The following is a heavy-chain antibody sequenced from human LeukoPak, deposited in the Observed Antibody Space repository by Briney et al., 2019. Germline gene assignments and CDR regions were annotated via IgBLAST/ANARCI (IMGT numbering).Heavy chain of an antibody. Sequence: GGSLRLSCAASGFTFSRYAIHWARQAPGKGLEWVAVISYDGSNKYYADSVKDRFTISRDNSKNTLYLQMNSLRAEDTGVYYCARARIFVLPHFHYGDRGNLVTVSS. CDR2: ISYDGSNK. D-gene: IGHD2-15*01. CDR1: GFTFSRYA. J-gene: IGHJ4*02. CDR3: ARARIFVLPHFHY. V-gene: IGHV3-30*04.